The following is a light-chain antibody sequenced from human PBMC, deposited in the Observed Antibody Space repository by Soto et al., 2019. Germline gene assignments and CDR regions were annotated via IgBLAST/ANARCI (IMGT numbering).Light chain of an antibody. Sequence: DIQMTQSPSTLSASVGDRVTITCRASQSISSWLAWYQQKPGTAPKLLIYDASSLESGVPSRFSGSGSGTDFTLTISRLEPEDFALYYCQQYSSTFWTLGQGTKVEIK. V-gene: IGKV1-5*01. J-gene: IGKJ1*01. CDR2: DAS. CDR1: QSISSW. CDR3: QQYSSTFWT.